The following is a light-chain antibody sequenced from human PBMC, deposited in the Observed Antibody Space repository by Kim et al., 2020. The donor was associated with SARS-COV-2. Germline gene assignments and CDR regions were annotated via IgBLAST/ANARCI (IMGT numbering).Light chain of an antibody. V-gene: IGKV3-20*01. CDR1: QSVSSSY. J-gene: IGKJ2*01. CDR3: QQYGGSPEYT. CDR2: GAS. Sequence: SPGERATLSCRASQSVSSSYLAWYQQKPGQAPRLLIYGASSRATGIPDRFSGSGSGTDFTLTISRLEPEDFAVYYCQQYGGSPEYTFGQGTKLEI.